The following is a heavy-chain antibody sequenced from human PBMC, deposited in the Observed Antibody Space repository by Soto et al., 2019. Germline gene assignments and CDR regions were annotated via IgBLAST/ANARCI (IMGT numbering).Heavy chain of an antibody. CDR1: GGSISSYY. V-gene: IGHV4-4*07. CDR2: IYTSGST. D-gene: IGHD2-8*01. Sequence: QVQLQESGPGLVKPSETLSLTCTVSGGSISSYYWSWIRQPAGKGLEWIGRIYTSGSTNYNPSLKSPVTMSVDTSKTQFSLKLSSVTAADTAVYYCARHIPYCTNGVCPDYWGQGTLVTVSS. J-gene: IGHJ4*02. CDR3: ARHIPYCTNGVCPDY.